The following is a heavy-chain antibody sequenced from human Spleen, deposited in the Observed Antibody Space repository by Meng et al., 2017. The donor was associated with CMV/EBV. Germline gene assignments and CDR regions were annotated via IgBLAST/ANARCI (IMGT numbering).Heavy chain of an antibody. CDR1: GYIFGAYG. V-gene: IGHV1-69*05. Sequence: SVKVSCKASGYIFGAYGISWVRQAPGQGLEWMGGIIPIFGTANYAQKFQGRVTITTDESTSTAYMELSSLRSEDTAVYYCASGYCSSTSCYSRDGMDVWGQGTTVTVSS. D-gene: IGHD2-2*03. CDR3: ASGYCSSTSCYSRDGMDV. J-gene: IGHJ6*02. CDR2: IIPIFGTA.